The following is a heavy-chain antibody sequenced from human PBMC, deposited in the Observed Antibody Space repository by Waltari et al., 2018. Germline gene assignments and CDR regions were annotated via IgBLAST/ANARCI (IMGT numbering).Heavy chain of an antibody. D-gene: IGHD3-22*01. CDR2: ISGSAGAI. Sequence: EVQLLESGGGLVQPGGSLRLSCAASGFTFSSYAMTWVRQAPGEGLDWVSVISGSAGAIDYADSVKGRFTISIDNFNRILYLEMSNLRVEDTAVYYCAKSLPYYYDSSDPPIDYWGQGTLVTVSS. V-gene: IGHV3-23*01. J-gene: IGHJ4*02. CDR1: GFTFSSYA. CDR3: AKSLPYYYDSSDPPIDY.